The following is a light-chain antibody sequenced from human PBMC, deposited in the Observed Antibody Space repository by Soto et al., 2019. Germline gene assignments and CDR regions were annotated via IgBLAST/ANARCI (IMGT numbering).Light chain of an antibody. V-gene: IGKV1-9*01. J-gene: IGKJ5*01. Sequence: IQLTQSPYSLSASVGDRVTVTCRASQGTNSYLAWYQQKPGKAPKILIYAASTLQNGVPSRFSGSGSGTDFTPPINTLHPEVFATYYCQKLIVTPVPCAQGTRREFK. CDR2: AAS. CDR3: QKLIVTPVP. CDR1: QGTNSY.